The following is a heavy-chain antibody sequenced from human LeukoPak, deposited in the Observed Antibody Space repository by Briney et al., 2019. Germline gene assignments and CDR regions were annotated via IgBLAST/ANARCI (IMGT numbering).Heavy chain of an antibody. CDR2: IIPIFGTA. Sequence: SVKVSCKASGGTFSSYAISWVRQAPGQGLEWMGGIIPIFGTANYAQKFQGRVTITADKSTSTAYMELSSLRSEDTAVYYCARAGYSGSYYGDYWGQGTLVTVSS. D-gene: IGHD1-26*01. CDR3: ARAGYSGSYYGDY. V-gene: IGHV1-69*06. J-gene: IGHJ4*02. CDR1: GGTFSSYA.